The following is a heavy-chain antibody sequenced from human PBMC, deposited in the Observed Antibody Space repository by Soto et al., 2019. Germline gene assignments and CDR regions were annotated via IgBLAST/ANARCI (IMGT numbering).Heavy chain of an antibody. Sequence: QVQLVQSGAEMKEPGSSVKVSCKTSGGTFSSSAISWLRQAPGQGLEWMGGVIPLFRTPDYAQKFQGRVTIAADESTSTADMELSSLRSEDTAVYYCARDNDRLQFGGNYYSILDVWGQGTTITVSS. D-gene: IGHD4-4*01. CDR3: ARDNDRLQFGGNYYSILDV. CDR2: VIPLFRTP. CDR1: GGTFSSSA. J-gene: IGHJ6*02. V-gene: IGHV1-69*12.